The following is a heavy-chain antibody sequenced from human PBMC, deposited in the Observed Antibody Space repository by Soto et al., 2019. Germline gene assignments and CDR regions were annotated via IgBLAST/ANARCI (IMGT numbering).Heavy chain of an antibody. CDR2: IYFSGST. D-gene: IGHD5-12*01. J-gene: IGHJ4*02. V-gene: IGHV4-39*01. CDR3: ARHLADSGYDLNY. Sequence: QLQLQESGPGLVKPSETLSLTCTVSGGFITSSEYYWGWIRQPPGKGLEGIGSIYFSGSTYYNSSLKSRVTISIDMAKNQFSLDLSSVTAADTAVYYCARHLADSGYDLNYWGQGTLVTFSS. CDR1: GGFITSSEYY.